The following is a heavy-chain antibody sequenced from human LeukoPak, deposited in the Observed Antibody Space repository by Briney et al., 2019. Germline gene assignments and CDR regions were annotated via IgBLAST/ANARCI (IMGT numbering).Heavy chain of an antibody. CDR2: IYPGDSDT. CDR1: GYSFTSYW. D-gene: IGHD2-2*01. J-gene: IGHJ5*02. V-gene: IGHV5-51*01. Sequence: GEPLKISCKGSGYSFTSYWIGWVRQMPGKGLEWMGIIYPGDSDTRYSPSFQGQVTISADKSISTAYLQWSSLKASDTAMYYCARQVGYCSSTSCRRLAWFDPWGQGTLVTVSS. CDR3: ARQVGYCSSTSCRRLAWFDP.